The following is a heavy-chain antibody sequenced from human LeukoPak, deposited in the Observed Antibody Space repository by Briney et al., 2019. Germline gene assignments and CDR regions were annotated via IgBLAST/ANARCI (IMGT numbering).Heavy chain of an antibody. CDR3: ARVVYSSGWFGLYDY. D-gene: IGHD6-19*01. CDR1: GGSFSGYY. V-gene: IGHV4-34*01. Sequence: SETLSLTCAVYGGSFSGYYWSWIRQPPGKGLEWIGEINHSGSTNYNPSLKSRVTISVDTSKNQFSLKLSSVTAADTAVYYCARVVYSSGWFGLYDYWGQGTLVTVSS. J-gene: IGHJ4*02. CDR2: INHSGST.